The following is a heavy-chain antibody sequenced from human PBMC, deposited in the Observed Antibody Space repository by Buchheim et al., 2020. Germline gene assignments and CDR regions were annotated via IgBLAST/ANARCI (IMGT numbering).Heavy chain of an antibody. D-gene: IGHD5-18*01. CDR2: ISYDGSNK. CDR1: GFTFSSYA. V-gene: IGHV3-30-3*01. J-gene: IGHJ4*02. Sequence: QVQLVESGGGVVQPGRSLRLSCAASGFTFSSYAMHWVRQAPGKGLEWVAVISYDGSNKYYADSVKGRFTISRDNSKNTLYLQMNSLRAEDTAVYYCARDPGRGYSYADDFDYWGQGTL. CDR3: ARDPGRGYSYADDFDY.